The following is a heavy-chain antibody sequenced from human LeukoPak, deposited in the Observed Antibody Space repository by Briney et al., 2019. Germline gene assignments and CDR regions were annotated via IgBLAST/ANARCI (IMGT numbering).Heavy chain of an antibody. D-gene: IGHD1-26*01. CDR3: ARDPYSGSYGNYYYYFMDV. J-gene: IGHJ6*03. CDR1: GFTFGTSW. Sequence: GGSLRLSCAASGFTFGTSWMSWFRRAPGTGLEWVSVIYSGGSTYYADSVKGRFTISRDNAKNSLYLQMNSLRAEDTAVYYCARDPYSGSYGNYYYYFMDVWGKGTTVTISS. V-gene: IGHV3-66*01. CDR2: IYSGGST.